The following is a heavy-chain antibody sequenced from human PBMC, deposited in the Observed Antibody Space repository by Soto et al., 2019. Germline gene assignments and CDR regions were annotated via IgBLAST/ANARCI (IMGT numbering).Heavy chain of an antibody. J-gene: IGHJ4*02. CDR1: GFTFDDFT. Sequence: GGSLRLSCAASGFTFDDFTMHWVRQAPGKGLEWVSLISWDGGSTYYADSVKGRFTISRENSKNSLYLQMNSPRTEDTALYYCAKWDYGFDYWGQGTLVTVSS. V-gene: IGHV3-43*01. CDR3: AKWDYGFDY. D-gene: IGHD4-17*01. CDR2: ISWDGGST.